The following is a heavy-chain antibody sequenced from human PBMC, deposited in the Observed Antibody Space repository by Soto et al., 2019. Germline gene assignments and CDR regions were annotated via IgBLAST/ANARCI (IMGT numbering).Heavy chain of an antibody. CDR2: IYYSGST. Sequence: SETLSLTCTVSGGSISSYYWSWIRQPPGKGLEWIGYIYYSGSTNYNPSLKSRVTVSVDTSKNQFSLKLSSVTAADTAVYYCARDQGSARGSGSYSSYYGMDVWGQGTTVTVSS. J-gene: IGHJ6*02. CDR3: ARDQGSARGSGSYSSYYGMDV. V-gene: IGHV4-59*01. D-gene: IGHD3-10*01. CDR1: GGSISSYY.